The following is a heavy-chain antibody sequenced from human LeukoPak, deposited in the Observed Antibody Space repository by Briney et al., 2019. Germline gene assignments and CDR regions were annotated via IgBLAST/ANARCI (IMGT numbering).Heavy chain of an antibody. CDR2: INPDNGGT. Sequence: ASVKVSCTASVFRVSDYLIHWIRQAPGQGPQYMGWINPDNGGTHYSQHFQVRVTMTRDTSVSTVYMELTSLSSDDTAVYFCARGLFGTTWFDFWGQGTLVTVSS. D-gene: IGHD1-1*01. CDR3: ARGLFGTTWFDF. CDR1: VFRVSDYL. J-gene: IGHJ4*02. V-gene: IGHV1-2*02.